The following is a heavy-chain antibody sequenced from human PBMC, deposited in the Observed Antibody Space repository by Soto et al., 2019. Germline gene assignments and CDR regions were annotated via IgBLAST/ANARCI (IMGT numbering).Heavy chain of an antibody. Sequence: PGGSLRLSCAASGFTFSNYGLHWVRQAPGKGLEWVANIKPDGSEGYYVDSVKGRFTLSRDNTKNSLYLQMNTLRAEDTAVYYCARGDYYDSNGPFSDAFDVWGQGTMVTVSS. V-gene: IGHV3-7*04. CDR3: ARGDYYDSNGPFSDAFDV. CDR1: GFTFSNYG. D-gene: IGHD3-22*01. J-gene: IGHJ3*01. CDR2: IKPDGSEG.